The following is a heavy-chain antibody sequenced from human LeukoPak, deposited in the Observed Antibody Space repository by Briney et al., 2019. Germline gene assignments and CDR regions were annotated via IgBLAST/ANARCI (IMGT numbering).Heavy chain of an antibody. J-gene: IGHJ3*02. CDR2: IDPSDSYT. V-gene: IGHV5-10-1*01. Sequence: GESLKISCKGSGYSFTSYWISWVWQMPGKGLEWRGRIDPSDSYTNYSPSFQGHVTISADKSISTAYLQWSSLKASDTAMYYCARQEGHIVVVTAINDAFDIWGQGTMVTVSS. CDR1: GYSFTSYW. D-gene: IGHD2-21*02. CDR3: ARQEGHIVVVTAINDAFDI.